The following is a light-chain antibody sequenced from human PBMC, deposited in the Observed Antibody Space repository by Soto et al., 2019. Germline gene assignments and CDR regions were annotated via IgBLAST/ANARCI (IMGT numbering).Light chain of an antibody. J-gene: IGKJ5*01. CDR3: QQRRNWPPIT. Sequence: ETVLTQSPATLSLSPGERATLSCRASQTVERYLAWYQQKPGQAPRLLIYDASNRATGIPARFSGSGSGTDFTLTISSLEPEDFAVYYCQQRRNWPPITFGQGTRLEIK. V-gene: IGKV3-11*01. CDR1: QTVERY. CDR2: DAS.